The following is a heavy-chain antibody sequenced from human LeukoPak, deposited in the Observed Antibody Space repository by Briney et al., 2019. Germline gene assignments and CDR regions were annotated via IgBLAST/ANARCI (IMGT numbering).Heavy chain of an antibody. D-gene: IGHD1-1*01. J-gene: IGHJ4*02. CDR3: ARGDNWNDMLDC. Sequence: GGSLRLSCAASGFTVSSNYMSWVRQAPGKGLEWVSVLYGGGSTYYADSVKGRFIISRDNSKNTLYLQMNSLRAEDTAVYYCARGDNWNDMLDCWGQGTLVTVSS. CDR2: LYGGGST. V-gene: IGHV3-53*01. CDR1: GFTVSSNY.